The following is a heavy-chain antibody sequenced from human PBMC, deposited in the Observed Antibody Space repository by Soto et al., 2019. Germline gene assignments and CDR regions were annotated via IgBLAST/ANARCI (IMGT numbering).Heavy chain of an antibody. Sequence: SVKVSCKASGGTFSSYAISWVRQAPGQGLEWMGGIIPIFGTANYAQKFQGRVTITADESTSTAYMELSSLRSEDTAVYYCAVAGTNRYWFDPWGQGTLVTVSS. V-gene: IGHV1-69*13. CDR1: GGTFSSYA. D-gene: IGHD6-19*01. CDR2: IIPIFGTA. J-gene: IGHJ5*02. CDR3: AVAGTNRYWFDP.